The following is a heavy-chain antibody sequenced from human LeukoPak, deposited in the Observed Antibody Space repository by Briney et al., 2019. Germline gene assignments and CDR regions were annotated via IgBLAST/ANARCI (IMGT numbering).Heavy chain of an antibody. CDR2: IKEDGSEK. J-gene: IGHJ2*01. CDR1: GFTFSSYW. D-gene: IGHD2-2*02. V-gene: IGHV3-7*01. CDR3: ARAAAVPAAISSAWYFDL. Sequence: GGSLRLSCAASGFTFSSYWMSWVRQAPGKGLEWVANIKEDGSEKYYVDSVKGRFTISRDNAKNSLYLQMNSLRAEDTAVYYCARAAAVPAAISSAWYFDLWGRGTLVTVSS.